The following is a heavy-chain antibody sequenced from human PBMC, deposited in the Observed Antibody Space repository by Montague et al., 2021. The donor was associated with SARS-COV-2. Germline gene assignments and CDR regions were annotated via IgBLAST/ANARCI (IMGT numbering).Heavy chain of an antibody. D-gene: IGHD2-21*02. Sequence: CAISGDSVSSNIATWNWIRQSPSRGLEWLGRIYYRSKWYNDYAVSVKSRVIINPDTSNNRISLQLNSVTPEDTAVYYCARAYCSGDCYFYWYFDLWGRGTLVTVSS. CDR3: ARAYCSGDCYFYWYFDL. J-gene: IGHJ2*01. V-gene: IGHV6-1*01. CDR1: GDSVSSNIAT. CDR2: IYYRSKWYN.